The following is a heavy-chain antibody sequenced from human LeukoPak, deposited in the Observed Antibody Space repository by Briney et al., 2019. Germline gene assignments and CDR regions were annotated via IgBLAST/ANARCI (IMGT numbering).Heavy chain of an antibody. V-gene: IGHV4-59*08. Sequence: PSETLSLTCTVSGGSISSYYWSWVRQTPGKGLEWIGHIFYSGSTNYNPSLKSRVTISVDTSKNQFSLRLSSVTAADTAVYYCARRGYIYDSSGYIFDSWGQGTLVTDCS. CDR3: ARRGYIYDSSGYIFDS. J-gene: IGHJ4*02. CDR2: IFYSGST. D-gene: IGHD3-22*01. CDR1: GGSISSYY.